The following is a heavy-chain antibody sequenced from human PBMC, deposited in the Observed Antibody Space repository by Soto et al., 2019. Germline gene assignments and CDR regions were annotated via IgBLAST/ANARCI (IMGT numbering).Heavy chain of an antibody. D-gene: IGHD3-3*01. V-gene: IGHV4-61*01. CDR2: IYYSGST. J-gene: IGHJ4*02. CDR1: GGSVSSGSYY. CDR3: ASALTYDFRSGYYYFDY. Sequence: PSETLSLTCTVSGGSVSSGSYYWSWIRQPPGKGLEWIGYIYYSGSTNYNPSLKSRVTISVDTSKNQFSLKLSSVTAADTAVYYCASALTYDFRSGYYYFDYWGQGTLVTVSS.